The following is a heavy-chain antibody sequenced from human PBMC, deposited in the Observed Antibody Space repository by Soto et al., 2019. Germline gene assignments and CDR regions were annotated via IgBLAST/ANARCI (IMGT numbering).Heavy chain of an antibody. V-gene: IGHV3-48*02. Sequence: PGGSLRLSCVASGFSFSGYSMNWVRQAPGKGLQWISFINSGGSVIDYADSVKGRFTISRDNAKNSLYLQMNSLRDEDTAVYFCVRDRDLYRDMVHADLWGQGTLVTVSS. D-gene: IGHD1-26*01. CDR3: VRDRDLYRDMVHADL. CDR2: INSGGSVI. CDR1: GFSFSGYS. J-gene: IGHJ4*01.